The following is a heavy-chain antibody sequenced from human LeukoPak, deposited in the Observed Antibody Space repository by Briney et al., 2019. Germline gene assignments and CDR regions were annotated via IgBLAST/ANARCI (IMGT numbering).Heavy chain of an antibody. CDR1: GGSISSGGYY. J-gene: IGHJ4*02. CDR3: ARVVAYYYDSSGALYYFDY. CDR2: IYYSGST. D-gene: IGHD3-22*01. Sequence: PSETLSLTCTVSGGSISSGGYYWSWIRQHPGKGLEWIGYIYYSGSTYYNPSLKSRVTISVDTSKNQFSLKLSSVTAADTAVYYCARVVAYYYDSSGALYYFDYWGQGTLVTVSS. V-gene: IGHV4-31*03.